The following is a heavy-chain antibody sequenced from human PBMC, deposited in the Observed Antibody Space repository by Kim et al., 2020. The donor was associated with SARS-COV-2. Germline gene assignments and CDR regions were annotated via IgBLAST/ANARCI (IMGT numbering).Heavy chain of an antibody. CDR1: GFTFSSYD. V-gene: IGHV3-13*01. CDR3: ARGYSSSWYWAFDI. D-gene: IGHD6-13*01. CDR2: IGTAGDT. J-gene: IGHJ3*02. Sequence: GGSLRLSCAASGFTFSSYDMHWVRQATGKGLEWVSAIGTAGDTYYPGSVKGRFTISRDNAKNSLYLQMNSLRAGDTAVYYCARGYSSSWYWAFDIWGQGTMVAVSS.